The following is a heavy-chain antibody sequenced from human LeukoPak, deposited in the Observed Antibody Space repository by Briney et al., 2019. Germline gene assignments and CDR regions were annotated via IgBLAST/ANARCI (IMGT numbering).Heavy chain of an antibody. J-gene: IGHJ4*02. CDR2: IYDSGST. D-gene: IGHD3-22*01. V-gene: IGHV4-59*01. CDR3: ARSSGYYYDY. CDR1: GGSISSYY. Sequence: SSETLSLTCTVSGGSISSYYWSWIRQPPGKGLEWIGYIYDSGSTNYNPSLKSRVTISVDTSKNQFSLKPSSVTAADTAVYYCARSSGYYYDYWGQGILVTVSS.